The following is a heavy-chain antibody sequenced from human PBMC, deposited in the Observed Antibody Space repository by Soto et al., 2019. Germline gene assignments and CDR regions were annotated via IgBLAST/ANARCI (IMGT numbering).Heavy chain of an antibody. CDR3: ARDRSVDIVATTHVDY. J-gene: IGHJ4*02. CDR2: INPSGGST. CDR1: GYTFTSYY. D-gene: IGHD5-12*01. V-gene: IGHV1-46*01. Sequence: ASVKVSCKASGYTFTSYYMHWVRQAPGQGLEWMGIINPSGGSTSYAQKFQGRVTMTRDTSTSTVYMELSSLRSEDTAVYYCARDRSVDIVATTHVDYWGQGTLVTVSS.